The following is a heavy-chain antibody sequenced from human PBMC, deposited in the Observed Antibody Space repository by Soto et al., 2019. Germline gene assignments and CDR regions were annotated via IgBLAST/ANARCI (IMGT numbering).Heavy chain of an antibody. J-gene: IGHJ4*02. Sequence: LRLSCAASGFTFSRFELHWVRQAPGKGLEWISYISSSGSTAYYASSVEGRFTISRDNANNSVYLQMDSLRAEDTALYYCTRAAWFPYLSFYWGQGALVTVSS. CDR1: GFTFSRFE. D-gene: IGHD3-10*01. V-gene: IGHV3-48*03. CDR3: TRAAWFPYLSFY. CDR2: ISSSGSTA.